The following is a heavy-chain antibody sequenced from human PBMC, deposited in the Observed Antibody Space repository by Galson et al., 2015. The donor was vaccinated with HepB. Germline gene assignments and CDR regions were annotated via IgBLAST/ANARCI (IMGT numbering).Heavy chain of an antibody. CDR1: GYFFIDNY. J-gene: IGHJ4*02. V-gene: IGHV1-2*02. CDR3: ARGVAAAGIFPVNDY. Sequence: SVKVSCKASGYFFIDNYMHWVRQAPGQGLEWVGGLNPISGNAKYAQKFQGRVTMTRDTSISTVYMELSSLRSDDTAMYYCARGVAAAGIFPVNDYWGQGTLVTVSS. CDR2: LNPISGNA. D-gene: IGHD6-13*01.